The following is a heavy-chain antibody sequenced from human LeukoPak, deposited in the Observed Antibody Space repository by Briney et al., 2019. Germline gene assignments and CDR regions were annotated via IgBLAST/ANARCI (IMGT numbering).Heavy chain of an antibody. V-gene: IGHV3-7*01. J-gene: IGHJ4*02. CDR2: INQNGSEK. CDR1: GFTFSTSW. Sequence: GGSLRLSCVASGFTFSTSWMSWVRQAPGKGLEWVANINQNGSEKCSVDSVKGRFIISRDDARNSLYLQMNSLRAEDTAIYYCARDWGGPDDCWGQGTLVTVSS. CDR3: ARDWGGPDDC. D-gene: IGHD3-16*01.